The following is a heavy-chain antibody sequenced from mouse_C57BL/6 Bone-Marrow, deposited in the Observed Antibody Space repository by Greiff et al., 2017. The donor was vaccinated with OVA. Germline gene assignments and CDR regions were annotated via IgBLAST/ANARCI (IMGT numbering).Heavy chain of an antibody. D-gene: IGHD1-1*01. CDR2: ILPGSGST. Sequence: QVQLQQSGAELMKPGASVKLSCKATGYTFTGYWIEWVKQRPGHGLEWIGEILPGSGSTNYNEKFKGKATFTADTSSNTDYMQLSSLTTEDSAIYYCASDYYGSSYWYFDVWGTGTTVTVSS. J-gene: IGHJ1*03. V-gene: IGHV1-9*01. CDR3: ASDYYGSSYWYFDV. CDR1: GYTFTGYW.